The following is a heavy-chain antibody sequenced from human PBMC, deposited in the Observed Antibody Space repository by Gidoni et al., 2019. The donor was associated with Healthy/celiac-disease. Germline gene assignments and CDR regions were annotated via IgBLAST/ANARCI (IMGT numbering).Heavy chain of an antibody. CDR3: ARVGALRFSGAFDI. CDR1: VYSFTSYW. D-gene: IGHD3-3*01. CDR2: IYPGEYET. J-gene: IGHJ3*02. V-gene: IGHV5-51*03. Sequence: EVQLVHSGAEVKQPGESLQISCKGSVYSFTSYWIGWVRQMPGKGLDWMGFIYPGEYETRDSPSCKGQVTISAEKAISTAYLQWSSLKASDTAMYYCARVGALRFSGAFDIWGQGTMVTVSS.